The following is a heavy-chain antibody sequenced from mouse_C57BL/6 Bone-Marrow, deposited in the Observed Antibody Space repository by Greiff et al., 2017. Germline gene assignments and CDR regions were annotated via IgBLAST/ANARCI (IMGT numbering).Heavy chain of an antibody. CDR3: ARRGSHYYGSSYYAMDY. Sequence: EVKVEESGGGLVQPGGSLKLSCAASGFTFSDYYMYWVRQTPEKRLEWVAYISNGGGSTYYPDTVKGRFTISRDNAKNTLYLQMSRLKSEDTAMYYCARRGSHYYGSSYYAMDYWGQGTSVTVSS. J-gene: IGHJ4*01. V-gene: IGHV5-12*01. D-gene: IGHD1-1*01. CDR1: GFTFSDYY. CDR2: ISNGGGST.